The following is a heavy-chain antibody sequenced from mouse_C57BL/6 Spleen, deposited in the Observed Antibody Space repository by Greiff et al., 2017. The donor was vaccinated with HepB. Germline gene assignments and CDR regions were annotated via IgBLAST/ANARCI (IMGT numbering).Heavy chain of an antibody. D-gene: IGHD1-1*01. J-gene: IGHJ1*03. Sequence: VKLQQPGAELVKPWASVKMSCKASGYTFTSYWITWVKQRPGQGLEWIGDIYPGSGSTNYNEKFKSKATLTVDTSSSTAYMQLSSLTSEDSAVYYCAPYYYGSRYGYFDVWGTGTTVTVSS. CDR1: GYTFTSYW. CDR3: APYYYGSRYGYFDV. CDR2: IYPGSGST. V-gene: IGHV1-55*01.